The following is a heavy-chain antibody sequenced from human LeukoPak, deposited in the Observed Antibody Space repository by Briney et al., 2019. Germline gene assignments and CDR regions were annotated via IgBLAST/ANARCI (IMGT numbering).Heavy chain of an antibody. CDR2: ISGSGGST. V-gene: IGHV3-23*01. D-gene: IGHD1-1*01. J-gene: IGHJ4*02. Sequence: GGSLRLACAASGFTFSSYAMSWVRQAPGKGLEWVSAISGSGGSTYYADSVKGRFTISRDNSKNTVYLQMNSLRVEDTAIYYCARGQEFDDGVFDSWGQGTLVTASS. CDR1: GFTFSSYA. CDR3: ARGQEFDDGVFDS.